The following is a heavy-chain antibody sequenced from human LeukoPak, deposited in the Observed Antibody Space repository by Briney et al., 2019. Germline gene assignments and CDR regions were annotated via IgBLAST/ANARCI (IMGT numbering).Heavy chain of an antibody. Sequence: SAKVSCKASGGTFSSYAISWVRQAPGQGLEWMGGIIPIFGTANYAQKFQGRVTITADKSTSTAYMELSSLRSEDTAVYYCASGTTDIVVVPATLRNYYFDYWGQGTLVTVSS. CDR1: GGTFSSYA. CDR2: IIPIFGTA. CDR3: ASGTTDIVVVPATLRNYYFDY. D-gene: IGHD2-2*01. V-gene: IGHV1-69*06. J-gene: IGHJ4*02.